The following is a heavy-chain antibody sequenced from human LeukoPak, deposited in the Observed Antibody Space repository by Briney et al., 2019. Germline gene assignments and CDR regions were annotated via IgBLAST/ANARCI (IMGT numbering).Heavy chain of an antibody. CDR1: GYTFTSYY. CDR3: ARKSQWGVDAFDI. Sequence: ASVKVSCKASGYTFTSYYINWVRQAPGQGLEWMGIINPSGGSTSYAQRFQGRVTMTGDMATSIVYMELSSMRSEDTAVYYCARKSQWGVDAFDIWGQGTMVTVSS. V-gene: IGHV1-46*01. J-gene: IGHJ3*02. CDR2: INPSGGST. D-gene: IGHD3-10*01.